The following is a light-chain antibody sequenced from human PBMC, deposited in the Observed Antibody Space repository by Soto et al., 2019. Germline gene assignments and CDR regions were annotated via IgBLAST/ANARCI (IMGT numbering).Light chain of an antibody. J-gene: IGKJ1*01. CDR1: QTISSW. Sequence: DIKMTEAPPTLSGSVGDIVTITCRASQTISSWLAWYQQKPGKAPKLLIYKESTLKSGVPSRFSGSGSGTELNLTISRLQPDDFATYYCQNYNSYSEACGQGTQVDIK. CDR3: QNYNSYSEA. V-gene: IGKV1-5*03. CDR2: KES.